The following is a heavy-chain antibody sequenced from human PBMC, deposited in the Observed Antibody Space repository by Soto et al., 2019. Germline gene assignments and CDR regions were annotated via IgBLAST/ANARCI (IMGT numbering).Heavy chain of an antibody. CDR2: IYYSGST. CDR3: ARGGIAARNWFEP. D-gene: IGHD6-6*01. CDR1: GGSISSYY. Sequence: SETLSLTCTVSGGSISSYYWSWIRQPPGKGLEWIGYIYYSGSTNYNPSLKSRVTISVDTSKNQFSLKLSSVTAADTAVYYCARGGIAARNWFEPWGQGTLVTVS. V-gene: IGHV4-59*01. J-gene: IGHJ5*02.